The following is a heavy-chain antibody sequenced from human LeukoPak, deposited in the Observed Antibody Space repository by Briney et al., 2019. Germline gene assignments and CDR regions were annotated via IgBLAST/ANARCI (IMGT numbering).Heavy chain of an antibody. CDR2: IIPIFGTA. Sequence: SVKVSCKASGGTFSSYAISWVRQAPGQGLEWMGGIIPIFGTANYAQKFQGRVTITADKSTSTAYMELSRLRSDDTAVYYCARVVEDILTGYYNNYYYYMDVWGKGTTVTVSS. J-gene: IGHJ6*03. CDR1: GGTFSSYA. D-gene: IGHD3-9*01. V-gene: IGHV1-69*06. CDR3: ARVVEDILTGYYNNYYYYMDV.